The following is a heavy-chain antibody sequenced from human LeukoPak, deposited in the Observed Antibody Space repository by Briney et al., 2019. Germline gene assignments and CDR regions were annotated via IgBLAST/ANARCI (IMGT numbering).Heavy chain of an antibody. Sequence: ASVKVSCKASGYTFTRYDMNWVRQATGQGLEWMGWMNPNSGNTGYAQKFQGRVTMTRNTSISTAYMELSSLGSEDTAVYYCARGYSSGWYGRAYYFDYWGQGTLVTVSS. V-gene: IGHV1-8*01. D-gene: IGHD6-19*01. CDR2: MNPNSGNT. J-gene: IGHJ4*02. CDR1: GYTFTRYD. CDR3: ARGYSSGWYGRAYYFDY.